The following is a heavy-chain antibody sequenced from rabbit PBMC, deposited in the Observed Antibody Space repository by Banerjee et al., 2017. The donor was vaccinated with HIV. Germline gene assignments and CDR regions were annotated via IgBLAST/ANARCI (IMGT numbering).Heavy chain of an antibody. CDR2: INTSSGNT. Sequence: QEQLVESGGDLVKPEGSLTLTCTASGFSFSNKCVMCWVRQAPGKGLEWIACINTSSGNTVYATWAKGRFTISKTSSTTVTLQMTSLTAADTATYFCVRGSSYYSYYYVMDLWGQGTLVTVS. J-gene: IGHJ6*01. V-gene: IGHV1S45*01. D-gene: IGHD8-1*01. CDR3: VRGSSYYSYYYVMDL. CDR1: GFSFSNKCV.